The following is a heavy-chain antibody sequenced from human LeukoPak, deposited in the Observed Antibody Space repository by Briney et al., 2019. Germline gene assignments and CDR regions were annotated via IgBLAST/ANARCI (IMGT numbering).Heavy chain of an antibody. J-gene: IGHJ5*02. Sequence: SETLSLTCAVYGGSFSDYYWTWIRQPPGKGLEWIGEINHSGSTTNYNPFLKSRSTISVDASKNQFSLSLSSVTAADTAVYYCARWSAAVPKMFDHWGLGTLVTVSS. D-gene: IGHD6-13*01. CDR2: INHSGSTT. CDR3: ARWSAAVPKMFDH. V-gene: IGHV4-34*04. CDR1: GGSFSDYY.